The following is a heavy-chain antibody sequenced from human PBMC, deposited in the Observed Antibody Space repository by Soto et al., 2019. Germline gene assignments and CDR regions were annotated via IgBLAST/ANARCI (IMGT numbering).Heavy chain of an antibody. CDR1: GGTFSSYA. CDR2: IIPIFGTA. D-gene: IGHD4-17*01. V-gene: IGHV1-69*13. J-gene: IGHJ6*02. Sequence: VASVKVSCKASGGTFSSYAISWVRQAPGQGLEWMGGIIPIFGTANYAQKFQGRVTITADESTSTAYMELSSLRSEDTAVYYCARAVYAVTTTGGSSMDVWGQGTTVTVSS. CDR3: ARAVYAVTTTGGSSMDV.